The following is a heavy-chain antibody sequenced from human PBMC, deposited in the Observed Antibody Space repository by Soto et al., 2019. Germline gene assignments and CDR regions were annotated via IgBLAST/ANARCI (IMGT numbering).Heavy chain of an antibody. Sequence: QVQLVESGGGVVQPGRSLRLSCAASGFTFSSYAMHWVRQAPGKGLEWVAVISYDGSNKYYADSVKGRFTISRDNSKNTLYLQMNSLRAEDTAVYYCAGAALLVVTTTLVGYWGQGTLVTVSS. CDR2: ISYDGSNK. CDR1: GFTFSSYA. J-gene: IGHJ4*02. V-gene: IGHV3-30-3*01. D-gene: IGHD2-21*01. CDR3: AGAALLVVTTTLVGY.